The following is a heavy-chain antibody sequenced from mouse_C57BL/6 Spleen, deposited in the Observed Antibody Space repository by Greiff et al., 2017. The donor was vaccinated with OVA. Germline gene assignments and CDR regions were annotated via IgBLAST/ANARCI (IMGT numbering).Heavy chain of an antibody. CDR3: AHWDWFAY. D-gene: IGHD4-1*01. Sequence: DVMLVESGGGLVKPGGSLKLSCAASGFTFSDYGMHWVRQAPEKGLEWVAYISSGSSTIYYADTVKGRFTISRDNAKNTLFLQMTSLRSEDTAMYYCAHWDWFAYWGQGTLVTVSA. J-gene: IGHJ3*01. V-gene: IGHV5-17*01. CDR2: ISSGSSTI. CDR1: GFTFSDYG.